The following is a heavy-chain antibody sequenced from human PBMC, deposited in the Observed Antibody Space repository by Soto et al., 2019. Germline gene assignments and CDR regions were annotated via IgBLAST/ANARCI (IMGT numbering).Heavy chain of an antibody. CDR1: GGAIRNSIYY. CDR2: IYYDGSV. CDR3: ARHRIAVAGPLDY. Sequence: SETLSLTCTVSGGAIRNSIYYWGWIRQPPGKGLEWIGTIYYDGSVAYSPSLKSRVTLSVDTSRNHFSVKINSLTAADTAVYFCARHRIAVAGPLDYWGQGTLVTVSS. V-gene: IGHV4-39*01. D-gene: IGHD6-19*01. J-gene: IGHJ4*02.